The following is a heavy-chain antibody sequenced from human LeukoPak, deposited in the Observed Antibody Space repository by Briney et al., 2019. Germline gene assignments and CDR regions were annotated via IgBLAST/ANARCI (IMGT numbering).Heavy chain of an antibody. J-gene: IGHJ4*02. D-gene: IGHD3-16*01. Sequence: SETLSLTCTVSGGSISSYYWSCIRLPPGKGLEWIGYLSKSGNTNYSPSLKSRVTIFGDTSKNQFFLKLSSVTAADTAVYYCARDGVLGGLFVWDYWGQGTLVTVSS. CDR1: GGSISSYY. V-gene: IGHV4-59*01. CDR2: LSKSGNT. CDR3: ARDGVLGGLFVWDY.